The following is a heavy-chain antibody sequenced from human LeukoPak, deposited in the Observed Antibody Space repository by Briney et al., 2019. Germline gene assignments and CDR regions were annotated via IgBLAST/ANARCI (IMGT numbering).Heavy chain of an antibody. CDR1: GFSFSNAW. V-gene: IGHV3-30*02. CDR2: IRYDGSNK. Sequence: PGGSLRLSCAASGFSFSNAWMSWVRQAPGKGLEWVAFIRYDGSNKYYADSVKGRFTISRDNSKNTLYLQMNSLRAEDTAVYYCAKRGDYYDSSGPNWFDPWGQGTLVTVSS. CDR3: AKRGDYYDSSGPNWFDP. J-gene: IGHJ5*02. D-gene: IGHD3-22*01.